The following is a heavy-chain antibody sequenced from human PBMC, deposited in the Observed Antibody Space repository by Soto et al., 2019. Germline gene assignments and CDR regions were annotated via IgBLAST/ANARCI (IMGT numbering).Heavy chain of an antibody. J-gene: IGHJ5*02. D-gene: IGHD2-21*01. CDR2: FIPSFPAP. CDR3: ATGEVVPSFPNWLDT. Sequence: VQFVQSGAELKKPGSSVRVSCRASGGTIKTYTLSWVRQAPGQGLEWMGAFIPSFPAPNFAQRFKGRLTLTADESTNTGIMELSGLRPEDTALYFCATGEVVPSFPNWLDTWGQGTHVIVSS. V-gene: IGHV1-69*12. CDR1: GGTIKTYT.